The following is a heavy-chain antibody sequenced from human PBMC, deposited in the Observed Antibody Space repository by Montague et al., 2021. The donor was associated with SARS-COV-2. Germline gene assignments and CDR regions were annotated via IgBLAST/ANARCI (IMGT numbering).Heavy chain of an antibody. Sequence: SETLSLTCAVYGGSFSGHSWTWIRQPPGKGLEWIGEINHSGGTNYNPSLKSGVTISVDTSKNQFSLKLSSLTAADTAVYYCARGLTDVTVILVFVGASLYFDSWGQGALVTVSS. CDR1: GGSFSGHS. D-gene: IGHD3-22*01. J-gene: IGHJ4*02. CDR3: ARGLTDVTVILVFVGASLYFDS. V-gene: IGHV4-34*01. CDR2: INHSGGT.